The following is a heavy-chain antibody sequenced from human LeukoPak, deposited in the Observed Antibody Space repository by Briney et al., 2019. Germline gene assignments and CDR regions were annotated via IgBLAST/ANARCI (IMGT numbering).Heavy chain of an antibody. V-gene: IGHV1-18*03. CDR2: INPYNGNT. Sequence: VASVKVSCKAFGYTFTNFGITWVRQAPGQGLEWMGWINPYNGNTQYARRLQGRVSMTTDTSTSTAYMELRSLTSDDLAVYYCARSYETGGYYYWYFDLWGRGTLVTVSS. J-gene: IGHJ2*01. CDR1: GYTFTNFG. D-gene: IGHD3-22*01. CDR3: ARSYETGGYYYWYFDL.